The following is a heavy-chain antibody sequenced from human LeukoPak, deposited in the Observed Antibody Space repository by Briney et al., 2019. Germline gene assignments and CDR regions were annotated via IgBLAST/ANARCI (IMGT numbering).Heavy chain of an antibody. CDR3: ARDSTSSGRYPFGLKADGMDV. Sequence: GGSLRLSCAASGFTFSSYEMNWVRQAPGKGLEWVSYISSSGSTIYYADSVKGRFTISRDNAKNSLYLQMNSLRAEDTAVYYCARDSTSSGRYPFGLKADGMDVWGQGTTVTVSS. V-gene: IGHV3-48*03. J-gene: IGHJ6*02. CDR1: GFTFSSYE. CDR2: ISSSGSTI. D-gene: IGHD6-19*01.